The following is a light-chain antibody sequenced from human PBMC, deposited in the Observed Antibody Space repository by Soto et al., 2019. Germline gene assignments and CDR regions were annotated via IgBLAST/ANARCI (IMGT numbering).Light chain of an antibody. Sequence: DIQMPQSHSSMSASVGARITITGKASQDIDKYLNWYQQKPGKAPKLLIDDVTNLETGVPSRFSGSGSGTDFTLTISSLQPEDFATYYCQQSYSTPHTFGHGTRLEIK. J-gene: IGKJ5*01. V-gene: IGKV1-39*01. CDR1: QDIDKY. CDR3: QQSYSTPHT. CDR2: DVT.